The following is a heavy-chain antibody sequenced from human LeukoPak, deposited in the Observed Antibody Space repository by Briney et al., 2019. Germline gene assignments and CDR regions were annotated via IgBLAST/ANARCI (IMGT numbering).Heavy chain of an antibody. Sequence: GGSLRLSCAASGFTFSSYGMHWVRQAPGKGLEWVAFIRYDGSNKYYADSVKGRFTISRDNAKNTLYLQMSSLRPEDSAVRYCAKDGRGSGYFPDYWGQGTLVTVSS. D-gene: IGHD3-22*01. J-gene: IGHJ4*02. CDR2: IRYDGSNK. CDR1: GFTFSSYG. V-gene: IGHV3-30*02. CDR3: AKDGRGSGYFPDY.